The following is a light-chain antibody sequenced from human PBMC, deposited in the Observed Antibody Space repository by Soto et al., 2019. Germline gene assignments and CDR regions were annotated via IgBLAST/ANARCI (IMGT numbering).Light chain of an antibody. Sequence: EIVLTQSPGTLSLSPGERATLSCRASQSISSGYLAWYQQKPGQAPRLLIYDASTRATGIPDRFSGSGSGTDFTLTITRLEPEDFAVYYCQQYGSSYSFGQGTKLESK. CDR2: DAS. V-gene: IGKV3-20*01. J-gene: IGKJ2*01. CDR1: QSISSGY. CDR3: QQYGSSYS.